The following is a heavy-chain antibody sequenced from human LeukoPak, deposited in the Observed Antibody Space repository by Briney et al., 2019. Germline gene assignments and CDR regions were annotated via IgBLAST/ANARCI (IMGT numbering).Heavy chain of an antibody. CDR3: VRDGEGVAISVNYWFDP. CDR1: GFTFTSYD. CDR2: MNPINGNT. V-gene: IGHV1-8*01. J-gene: IGHJ5*02. D-gene: IGHD3-10*01. Sequence: ASVKVSCKASGFTFTSYDINWVRQATGQGLEWMGWMNPINGNTGYAQKFQGRVTMTRDTSISTAYMELRSLRSDDTAVYYCVRDGEGVAISVNYWFDPWCQGTLVTVSS.